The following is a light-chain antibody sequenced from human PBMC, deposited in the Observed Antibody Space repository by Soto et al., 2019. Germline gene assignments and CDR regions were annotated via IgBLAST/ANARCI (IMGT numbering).Light chain of an antibody. Sequence: LTQPASVSGSPGQSITPSCTGASSDVGAYNYVSWYQQHPGKPPKLMIYDVTNRPSGVPNRFSGSKSGITASLTISGLQAEDEADYYCLSYTTSSTLVCGTGTKVTDL. CDR1: SSDVGAYNY. V-gene: IGLV2-14*03. CDR2: DVT. CDR3: LSYTTSSTLV. J-gene: IGLJ1*01.